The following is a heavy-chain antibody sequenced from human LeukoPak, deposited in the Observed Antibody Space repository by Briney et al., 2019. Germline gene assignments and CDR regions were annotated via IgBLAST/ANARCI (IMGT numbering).Heavy chain of an antibody. CDR3: ARDPWSIAARPGLFDY. D-gene: IGHD6-6*01. J-gene: IGHJ4*02. CDR1: GYTFTSYG. V-gene: IGHV1-18*01. CDR2: ISAYNGNT. Sequence: ASVKVSCKASGYTFTSYGISWVRQAPGQGLEWMGWISAYNGNTNYAQKLQGGATMTTDTSTSTAYMELRSLRSDDTAVYYCARDPWSIAARPGLFDYWGQGTLVTVSS.